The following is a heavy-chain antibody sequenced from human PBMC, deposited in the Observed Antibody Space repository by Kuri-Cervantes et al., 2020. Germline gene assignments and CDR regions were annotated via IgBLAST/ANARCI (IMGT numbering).Heavy chain of an antibody. CDR2: IYTSGST. CDR3: AREAVVLTAPFDY. CDR1: GGSISSYY. Sequence: GSLRLSCTVSGGSISSYYWSWIRQPAGKGLEWIGRIYTSGSTNYNPSLKSRVTMSVDTSKNQFSLKLSSVTAADTAVYYCAREAVVLTAPFDYWGQGTLVTVSS. J-gene: IGHJ4*02. V-gene: IGHV4-4*07. D-gene: IGHD2-21*02.